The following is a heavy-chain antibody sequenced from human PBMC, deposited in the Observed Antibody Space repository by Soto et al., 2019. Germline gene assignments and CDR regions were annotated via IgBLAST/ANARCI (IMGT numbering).Heavy chain of an antibody. CDR2: ISGSGSRT. CDR3: AKDQRRGRNTMGAFDI. V-gene: IGHV3-23*01. CDR1: GFTLSSYD. Sequence: EVQLLESGGDLVQPGGSLRLSCAASGFTLSSYDMNWVRQAPGKGLEWVSSISGSEALGKGLEWVSSISGSGSRTYYADSVKGRFTISRDNSKNTVYLQTNSLRAEDTAVYYCAKDQRRGRNTMGAFDIWGQGTMVTVSS. D-gene: IGHD1-26*01. J-gene: IGHJ3*02.